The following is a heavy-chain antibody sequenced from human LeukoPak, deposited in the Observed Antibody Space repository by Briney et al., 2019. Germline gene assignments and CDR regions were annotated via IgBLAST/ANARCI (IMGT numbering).Heavy chain of an antibody. CDR1: GGSISSYY. J-gene: IGHJ6*03. CDR2: IYTSGST. Sequence: SETLSLTCTVSGGSISSYYWSWIRQPAGKGLEWIGRIYTSGSTNYNPSLKSRVTISVDTSKNQFSLKLSSVTAADTAVYYCAREGSGSYSPYYYYMDVWGKGTTVTISS. D-gene: IGHD3-10*01. CDR3: AREGSGSYSPYYYYMDV. V-gene: IGHV4-4*07.